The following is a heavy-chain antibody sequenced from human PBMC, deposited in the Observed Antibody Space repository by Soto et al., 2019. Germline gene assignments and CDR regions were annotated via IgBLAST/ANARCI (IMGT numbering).Heavy chain of an antibody. V-gene: IGHV3-30-3*01. J-gene: IGHJ6*02. CDR1: GFTFSSYA. CDR3: ARDSPQSYCISTCGYSGMDV. Sequence: QVQLVESGGGVVQPGRSLRLSCAASGFTFSSYAMHWVRQAPGKGLEWVAVISYDGSNKYYADSVKGRFTISRDNSKNTLYLQMNSLRAEDTAVYYCARDSPQSYCISTCGYSGMDVWGQGTTVTVSS. CDR2: ISYDGSNK. D-gene: IGHD2-2*02.